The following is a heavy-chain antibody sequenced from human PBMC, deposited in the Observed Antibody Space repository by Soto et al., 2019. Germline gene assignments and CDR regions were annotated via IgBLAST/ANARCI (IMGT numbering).Heavy chain of an antibody. V-gene: IGHV4-59*12. J-gene: IGHJ4*02. CDR1: GGSLSSYY. CDR3: ARGQVVAAQH. D-gene: IGHD2-15*01. CDR2: IYYSGST. Sequence: SETLSLTCVVSGGSLSSYYWSWIRQPPGKGLEWIGYIYYSGSTNYNPSLKSRVTISVDTSKNQFSLKLSSVTAADTAVYYCARGQVVAAQHWGQGTLVTVS.